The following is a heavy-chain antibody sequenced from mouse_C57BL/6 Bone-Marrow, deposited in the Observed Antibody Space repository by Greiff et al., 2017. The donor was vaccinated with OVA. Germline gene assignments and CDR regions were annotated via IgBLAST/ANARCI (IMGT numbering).Heavy chain of an antibody. Sequence: EVQLQQSGTVLARPGASVKMSCKTSGYTFTSYWMHWVKQRPGQGLEWIGAIYPGNSDTSYNQKFKGKAKLTAVTSASTAYMELSSLTNGDSAVYYCTRELLHPSYAMDYWGQGTSVTVSS. CDR2: IYPGNSDT. J-gene: IGHJ4*01. D-gene: IGHD1-1*01. CDR3: TRELLHPSYAMDY. CDR1: GYTFTSYW. V-gene: IGHV1-5*01.